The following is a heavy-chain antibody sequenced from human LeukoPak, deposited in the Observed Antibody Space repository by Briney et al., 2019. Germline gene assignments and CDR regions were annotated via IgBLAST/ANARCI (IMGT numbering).Heavy chain of an antibody. Sequence: GGSLRLSCAASGFTFSSYAMSWVRQAPGKGLEWVSAFSFSGGSTYYADSVKGRFTISRDNSKNTLYLQMNSLRAEDTAVYCCAKEGGKGQFDSWGQGTLVTVSS. CDR2: FSFSGGST. J-gene: IGHJ4*02. CDR3: AKEGGKGQFDS. V-gene: IGHV3-23*01. CDR1: GFTFSSYA.